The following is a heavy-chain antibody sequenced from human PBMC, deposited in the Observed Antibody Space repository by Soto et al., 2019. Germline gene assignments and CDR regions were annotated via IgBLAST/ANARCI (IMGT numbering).Heavy chain of an antibody. CDR1: GGSISSNDYY. Sequence: SETLSLTCTVSGGSISSNDYYWGWIRQPPGEGLEWIGAIYYGGSTYYNPSLKSRVTISVDTSKKQFSLRLSSVTAADTAVYYCARIAARPRGYDYYYNYMDVWGKGTTVTVSS. CDR2: IYYGGST. D-gene: IGHD6-13*01. CDR3: ARIAARPRGYDYYYNYMDV. V-gene: IGHV4-39*01. J-gene: IGHJ6*03.